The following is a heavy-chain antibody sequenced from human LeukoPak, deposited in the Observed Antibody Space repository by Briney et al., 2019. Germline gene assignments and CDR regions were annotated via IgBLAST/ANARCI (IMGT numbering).Heavy chain of an antibody. Sequence: GASVKVSCEASGYTFTRYGISWVRQAPGQGLEWMGWINTNTGNPTYAQGFTGRFVFSLDTSVSTAYLQISSLKAEDTAVYYCVTRDGVSSGFFNLDYWGQGTLVTVSS. CDR3: VTRDGVSSGFFNLDY. D-gene: IGHD3-22*01. CDR1: GYTFTRYG. J-gene: IGHJ4*02. V-gene: IGHV7-4-1*02. CDR2: INTNTGNP.